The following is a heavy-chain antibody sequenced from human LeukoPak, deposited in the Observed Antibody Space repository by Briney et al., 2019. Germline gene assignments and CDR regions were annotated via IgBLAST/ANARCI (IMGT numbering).Heavy chain of an antibody. D-gene: IGHD4-17*01. V-gene: IGHV3-30*01. J-gene: IGHJ1*01. CDR3: ARDSARYGDHGYFQH. CDR2: ISYDASKN. CDR1: GFTFSSYA. Sequence: GGSLRLSCAASGFTFSSYAMHWVRQAPGKGLEWVAVISYDASKNYYADSVKGRFTISRDNSKNTLYLQMNSLRAEDTAVYYCARDSARYGDHGYFQHWGQGTLVTVPS.